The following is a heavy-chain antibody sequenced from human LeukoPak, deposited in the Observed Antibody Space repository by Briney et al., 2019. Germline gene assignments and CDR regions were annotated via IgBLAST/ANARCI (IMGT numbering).Heavy chain of an antibody. J-gene: IGHJ4*02. D-gene: IGHD3-22*01. V-gene: IGHV1-2*06. CDR3: ARVPRRDSSGPFDY. Sequence: ASVKVSCKASGYTFTGYYTHWVRQAPGQGLEWMGRINPNSGGTNYAQKFQGRVTMTRDTSISTAYMELSRLRSDDTAVYYCARVPRRDSSGPFDYWGQGTLVTVSS. CDR1: GYTFTGYY. CDR2: INPNSGGT.